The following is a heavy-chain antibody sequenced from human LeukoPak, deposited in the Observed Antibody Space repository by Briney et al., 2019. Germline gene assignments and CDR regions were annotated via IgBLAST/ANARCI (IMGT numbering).Heavy chain of an antibody. CDR2: IYYSGST. J-gene: IGHJ4*02. CDR3: ARAMMVTARYYFDY. D-gene: IGHD2-21*02. V-gene: IGHV4-59*01. Sequence: PSETLSLTCTVSGGSISSYYWSWIRQPLGKGLEWIGYIYYSGSTNYNPSLKSRVTISVDTSKNQFSLKLSSVTAADTAVYYCARAMMVTARYYFDYWGQGTLVTVSS. CDR1: GGSISSYY.